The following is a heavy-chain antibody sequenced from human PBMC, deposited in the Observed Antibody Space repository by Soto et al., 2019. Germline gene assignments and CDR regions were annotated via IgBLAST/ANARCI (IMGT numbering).Heavy chain of an antibody. CDR2: IIPIVGTA. Sequence: QVQLVQSGAEVKKPGSSVKVSCKASGGTFSSYAISWVRQAPGQGLEWMGWIIPIVGTANYAQKFQGRVTTTAADSTTRAYIEPSSLRSEAAAVSYGARDSGRYAYGGRGSLVTVSA. D-gene: IGHD1-26*01. J-gene: IGHJ4*01. CDR3: ARDSGRYAY. CDR1: GGTFSSYA. V-gene: IGHV1-69*11.